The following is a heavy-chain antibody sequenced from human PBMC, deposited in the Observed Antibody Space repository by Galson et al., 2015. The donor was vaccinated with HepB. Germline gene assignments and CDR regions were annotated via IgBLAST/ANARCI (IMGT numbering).Heavy chain of an antibody. J-gene: IGHJ4*02. V-gene: IGHV1-69*13. CDR3: ARAFGFGEFLDS. Sequence: SVKVSCKASGGTFSSDAISWVRQAPGQGLEWMGGIMFGTANYAQNFQGRVTITAVESTTTAFMELSSLISEDTAVYYCARAFGFGEFLDSWGQGTQVTVSA. D-gene: IGHD3-10*01. CDR1: GGTFSSDA. CDR2: IMFGTA.